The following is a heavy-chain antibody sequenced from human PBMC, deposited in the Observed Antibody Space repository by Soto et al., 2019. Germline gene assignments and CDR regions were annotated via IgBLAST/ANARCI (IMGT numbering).Heavy chain of an antibody. CDR2: IGASGDIT. D-gene: IGHD2-21*02. CDR3: AKDDFNDRGDDYFDY. Sequence: PGGSLRLSCAASGFSFTNFAMSWVRQAPGKGLEWVAGIGASGDITSYADSVKGRLSISRDNSKNTLYLQLNSLRFEDTAVYYCAKDDFNDRGDDYFDYWGPGTLVTVSS. V-gene: IGHV3-23*01. J-gene: IGHJ4*02. CDR1: GFSFTNFA.